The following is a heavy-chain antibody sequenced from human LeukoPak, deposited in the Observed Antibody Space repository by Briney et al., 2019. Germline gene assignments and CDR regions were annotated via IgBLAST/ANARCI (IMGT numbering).Heavy chain of an antibody. V-gene: IGHV1-18*04. CDR3: ARDLRYYYDSSGYSVSWFDP. CDR2: ISAYNGNT. Sequence: ASVKVSCKASGDTFDGYYVHWVRQAPGQGLEWMGWISAYNGNTNYAQKLQGRVTMTTDTSTSTAYMELRSLRSDDTAVYYCARDLRYYYDSSGYSVSWFDPWGQGTLATVSS. D-gene: IGHD3-22*01. CDR1: GDTFDGYY. J-gene: IGHJ5*02.